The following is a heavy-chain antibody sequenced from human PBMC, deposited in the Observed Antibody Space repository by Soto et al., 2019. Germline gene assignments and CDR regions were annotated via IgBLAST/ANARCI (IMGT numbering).Heavy chain of an antibody. D-gene: IGHD2-2*01. V-gene: IGHV3-11*05. Sequence: QVQLVESGGGLVKPGGSLRLSCAASGFTFSDYYMSWIRQAPGKGLEWVSYISSSSSYTNYADSVKGRFTISRDNAKNSRYLQMNSLRAEDTAVYYCARDPAIYYGMDVWGQGTTVTVSS. J-gene: IGHJ6*02. CDR1: GFTFSDYY. CDR3: ARDPAIYYGMDV. CDR2: ISSSSSYT.